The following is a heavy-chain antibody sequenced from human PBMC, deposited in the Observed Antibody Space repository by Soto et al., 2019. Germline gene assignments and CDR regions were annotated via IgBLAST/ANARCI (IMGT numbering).Heavy chain of an antibody. J-gene: IGHJ3*02. CDR2: ILPILGIA. Sequence: QVQLVQSGAEVKKPGSSVKVSCKASGGTFSSYTIRWVRQAPGQGLEWMGRILPILGIANYAQKFQGRVTMTADKSTSTADMELSSLRSEDTAVYYCARDRDYGDYVAAPDALDIWGQGTKVTVSS. D-gene: IGHD4-17*01. CDR3: ARDRDYGDYVAAPDALDI. V-gene: IGHV1-69*08. CDR1: GGTFSSYT.